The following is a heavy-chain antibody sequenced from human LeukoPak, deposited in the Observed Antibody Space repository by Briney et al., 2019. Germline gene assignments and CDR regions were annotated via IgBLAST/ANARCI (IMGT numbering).Heavy chain of an antibody. V-gene: IGHV3-23*01. CDR1: GFTFSSYV. J-gene: IGHJ4*02. CDR3: AKVIGGYLDY. D-gene: IGHD3-22*01. Sequence: GGSLRLSCAAFGFTFSSYVMSWVRQAPGKGLEWVSGISGSGGRTYYADSVKGRFTISRDNSKNTLFVQMNSLRAEDTAVYYCAKVIGGYLDYWGQGTLVTVSS. CDR2: ISGSGGRT.